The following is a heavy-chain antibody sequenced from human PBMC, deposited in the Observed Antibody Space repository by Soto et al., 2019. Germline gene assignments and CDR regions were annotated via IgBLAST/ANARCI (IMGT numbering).Heavy chain of an antibody. CDR3: AKGRGYSGSPLDY. Sequence: QVQLVESGGGVVQPGRSLRLSCAASGFTFSNYDMHWVRQAPSKGLEWVAVMSSDESNKYYADSVKGRFTISRDNSKNTLYLQVNRLRAEDTAVYYCAKGRGYSGSPLDYWGQGTLVTVSS. J-gene: IGHJ4*02. CDR2: MSSDESNK. CDR1: GFTFSNYD. D-gene: IGHD5-12*01. V-gene: IGHV3-30*18.